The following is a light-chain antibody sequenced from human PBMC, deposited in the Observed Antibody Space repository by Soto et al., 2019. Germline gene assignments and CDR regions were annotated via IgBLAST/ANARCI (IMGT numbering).Light chain of an antibody. J-gene: IGKJ1*01. CDR1: QSVSSN. Sequence: EIVMTQSPATLSVSPGERATLSCRTSQSVSSNLAWYQQKPGQAPRLLIYGVFTRATGIPARFSGSGSGTEFTLTISSLQSEDFAVYCCQQYNNRPWTFGQGTNVEMK. CDR2: GVF. V-gene: IGKV3-15*01. CDR3: QQYNNRPWT.